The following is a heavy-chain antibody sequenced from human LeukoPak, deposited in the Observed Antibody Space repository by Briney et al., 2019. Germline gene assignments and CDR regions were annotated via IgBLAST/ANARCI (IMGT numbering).Heavy chain of an antibody. Sequence: GGSLRLSCAASGFTFSGSAMHWVRQASGKGLEWLGRIRSKAGSYATAYAESVKGRFTVSRDDSKNTAYLQMNSLKTEDTAVYYSTRSGSGWYYDYWGQGTLVTVSS. CDR2: IRSKAGSYAT. J-gene: IGHJ4*02. CDR3: TRSGSGWYYDY. V-gene: IGHV3-73*01. D-gene: IGHD6-19*01. CDR1: GFTFSGSA.